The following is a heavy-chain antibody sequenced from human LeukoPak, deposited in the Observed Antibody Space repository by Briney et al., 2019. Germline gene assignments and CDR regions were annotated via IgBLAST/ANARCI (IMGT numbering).Heavy chain of an antibody. CDR3: ARDGSDYDFWSGYHPHMDV. CDR1: GGSISSYY. V-gene: IGHV4-59*01. D-gene: IGHD3-3*01. Sequence: SETLSLTCTVSGGSISSYYWSWIRQPPGKGLEWIGYIYYSGSTNYNPSLKSRVTISVDTSKNQFSLKLSSVTAADTAVYYCARDGSDYDFWSGYHPHMDVWGKGTTVTVSS. CDR2: IYYSGST. J-gene: IGHJ6*03.